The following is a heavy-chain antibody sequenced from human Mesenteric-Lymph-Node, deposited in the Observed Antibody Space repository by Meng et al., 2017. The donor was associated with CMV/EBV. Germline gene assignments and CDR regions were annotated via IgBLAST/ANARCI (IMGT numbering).Heavy chain of an antibody. V-gene: IGHV1-3*01. J-gene: IGHJ4*02. CDR1: GYTFTSYT. CDR3: VRPLAVAAFDH. Sequence: SCKASGYTFTSYTIHWVRQAPGQRLEWMGWINVAYGDTKYSRQFQDRVTINRNTSASTVYMDLGSLKSEDTAIYHCVRPLAVAAFDHWGQGTLVTVSS. CDR2: INVAYGDT. D-gene: IGHD6-19*01.